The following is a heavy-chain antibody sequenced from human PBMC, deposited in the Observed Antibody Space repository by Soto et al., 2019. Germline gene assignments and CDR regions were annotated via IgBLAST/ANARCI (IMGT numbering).Heavy chain of an antibody. CDR2: IYYSGST. CDR3: ASLPGGDGYPFQH. D-gene: IGHD3-16*01. V-gene: IGHV4-39*01. CDR1: GGSISSSSYY. Sequence: SETLSLTCAVSGGSISSSSYYWGWIRQPPGKGLEWIGSIYYSGSTYYNPSLKSRVTISVDTSKNQFSLKLSSVTAADTAVYYCASLPGGDGYPFQHWGQGTLVTVSS. J-gene: IGHJ1*01.